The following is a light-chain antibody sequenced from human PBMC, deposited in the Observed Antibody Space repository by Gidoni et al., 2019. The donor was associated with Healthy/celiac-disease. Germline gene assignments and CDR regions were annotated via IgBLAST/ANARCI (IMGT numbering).Light chain of an antibody. CDR3: QQYGSSPRT. Sequence: DIVLTQSPGTLSLSPGERATLSCRDSQSVSSSYLAWYQQKPGQAPRLLIYGASSRATGIPDRFSGSGSGTDFTLTISRLEPEDFAVYYCQQYGSSPRTFGQXTKVEIK. CDR2: GAS. CDR1: QSVSSSY. J-gene: IGKJ1*01. V-gene: IGKV3-20*01.